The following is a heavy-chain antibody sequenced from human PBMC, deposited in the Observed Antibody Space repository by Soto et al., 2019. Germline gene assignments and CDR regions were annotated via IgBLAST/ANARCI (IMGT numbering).Heavy chain of an antibody. D-gene: IGHD4-4*01. CDR3: AKGSRVTPSYYYMDV. J-gene: IGHJ6*03. Sequence: QVQLVESGGGVVQPGRSLRLSCAASGFTFSSYGMHWVRQAPGKGLEWVAVISYDGSNKYYADSVKGRFTISRDNSKNTLYLQMNSLRAEDTAVYYCAKGSRVTPSYYYMDVWGKGTTVTVSS. V-gene: IGHV3-30*18. CDR2: ISYDGSNK. CDR1: GFTFSSYG.